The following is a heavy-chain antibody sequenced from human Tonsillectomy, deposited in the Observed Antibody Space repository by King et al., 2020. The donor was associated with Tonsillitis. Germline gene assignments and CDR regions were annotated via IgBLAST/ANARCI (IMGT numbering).Heavy chain of an antibody. CDR2: IYPSGST. V-gene: IGHV4-61*02. CDR1: GGSITSGSYY. CDR3: ARDTGWYHDVYYMDV. Sequence: QLQESGPGLVKPSQTLSLTCTVSGGSITSGSYYWSWIRQPAGKGLEWIGRIYPSGSTNYNPSLKSRVTISVDTSKNQFSLNLSYVTAADTAVYYCARDTGWYHDVYYMDVWGKGTTVTVSS. J-gene: IGHJ6*03. D-gene: IGHD6-19*01.